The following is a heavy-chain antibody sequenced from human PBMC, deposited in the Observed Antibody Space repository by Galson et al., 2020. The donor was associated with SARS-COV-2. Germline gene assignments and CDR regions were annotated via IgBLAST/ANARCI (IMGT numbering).Heavy chain of an antibody. CDR3: ARSIYQGGSYYYYMDV. CDR1: GGTFSSYD. Sequence: SVKVSCKASGGTFSSYDISWVRQAPGQGLEWMGGIIPIIGPANYAQKFQGRVTITTDESTSTAYMELSSLRSEDTAVYYCARSIYQGGSYYYYMDVWGKGTTVTVSS. J-gene: IGHJ6*03. CDR2: IIPIIGPA. V-gene: IGHV1-69*05. D-gene: IGHD2-2*01.